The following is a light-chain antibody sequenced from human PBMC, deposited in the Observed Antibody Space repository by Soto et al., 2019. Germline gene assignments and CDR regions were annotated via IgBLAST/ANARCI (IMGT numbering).Light chain of an antibody. CDR2: DAS. Sequence: DIQMTQSPSTLSASVGDRVTITCRASQDITKWLAWYQQKPGNGRKVLIYDASILENGVPSRFSGSGSGTEFSLTISGLQPDDFATYYCQQYKSDSRTFGQGTKVEIK. J-gene: IGKJ1*01. V-gene: IGKV1-5*01. CDR1: QDITKW. CDR3: QQYKSDSRT.